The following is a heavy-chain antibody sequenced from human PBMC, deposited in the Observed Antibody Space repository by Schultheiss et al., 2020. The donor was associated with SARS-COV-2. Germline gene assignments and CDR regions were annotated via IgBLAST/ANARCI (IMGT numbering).Heavy chain of an antibody. CDR3: ALAPRGY. J-gene: IGHJ4*02. CDR2: IYTSGST. Sequence: SETLSLTCAVYGGSFSGYFWSWIRQPAGKGLEWIGRIYTSGSTNYNPSLKSRVTISVDTSKNQFSLKLSSVTAADTAVYYCALAPRGYWGQGTLVTVSS. V-gene: IGHV4-59*10. CDR1: GGSFSGYF.